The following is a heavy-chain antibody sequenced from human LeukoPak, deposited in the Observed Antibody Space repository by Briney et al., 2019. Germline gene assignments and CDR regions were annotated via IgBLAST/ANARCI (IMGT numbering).Heavy chain of an antibody. V-gene: IGHV4-59*01. CDR2: IYYSGST. CDR3: ARADGDYVGYYFDY. D-gene: IGHD4-17*01. Sequence: SETLSLTCTVSGGSISSYYWSWIRQPPGKGLEWIGYIYYSGSTNYNPSLKSRVTISVDTSKNQFSLKLSSVTAADTAVYYCARADGDYVGYYFDYWGQGTLVTVSS. J-gene: IGHJ4*02. CDR1: GGSISSYY.